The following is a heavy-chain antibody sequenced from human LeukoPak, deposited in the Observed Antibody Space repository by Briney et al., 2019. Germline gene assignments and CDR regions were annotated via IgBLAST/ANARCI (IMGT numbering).Heavy chain of an antibody. CDR1: GGSISSSNW. D-gene: IGHD6-13*01. V-gene: IGHV4-4*02. Sequence: PSGTLSLTCAVSGGSISSSNWWSWVRQPPGKGLEWIGEIYHSGSTNYNPSLKSRVTMSVDKSKNQFSLKLSSVTAADTTVYYCARGGYSSSWFNWFDPWGQGTLVTVSS. J-gene: IGHJ5*02. CDR2: IYHSGST. CDR3: ARGGYSSSWFNWFDP.